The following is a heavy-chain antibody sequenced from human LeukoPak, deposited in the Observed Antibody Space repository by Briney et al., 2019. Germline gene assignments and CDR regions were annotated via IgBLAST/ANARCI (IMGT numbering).Heavy chain of an antibody. CDR1: GDSISSYY. V-gene: IGHV4-59*12. J-gene: IGHJ4*02. CDR3: ARPPYGSETPGDY. D-gene: IGHD3-10*01. Sequence: SETLSLTCTVSGDSISSYYWSWIRQPPGGGLEWVGYIYHSGSTNYNPSLESRVTISVDTSKNQFSLKLRSVTAADTAVYYCARPPYGSETPGDYWGQGTLVTVAS. CDR2: IYHSGST.